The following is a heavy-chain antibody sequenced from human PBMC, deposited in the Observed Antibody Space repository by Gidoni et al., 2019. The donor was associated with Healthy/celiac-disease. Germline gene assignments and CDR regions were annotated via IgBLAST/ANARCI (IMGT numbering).Heavy chain of an antibody. CDR1: GFTFSSYS. Sequence: EVQLVESGGGLVKPGGSLRLSCAASGFTFSSYSMNWVRQAPGKGLEWVSSISSSSSYIYYADSVKGRFTISRDNAKNSLYLQMNSLRAEDTAVYYCARGGDVAAAIDYWGQGTLVTVSS. CDR3: ARGGDVAAAIDY. V-gene: IGHV3-21*01. CDR2: ISSSSSYI. D-gene: IGHD6-13*01. J-gene: IGHJ4*02.